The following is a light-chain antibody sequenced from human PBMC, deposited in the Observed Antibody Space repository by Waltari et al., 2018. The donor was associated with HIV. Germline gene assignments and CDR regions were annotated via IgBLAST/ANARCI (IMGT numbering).Light chain of an antibody. J-gene: IGLJ2*01. V-gene: IGLV2-14*03. Sequence: QSALTQPASVSGSPGQSLTLSCTGTSSDVGGYNYVSWYQQHPGKAPKLMIYDVSNRPSGVSNRFSGSKSGNTASLTISGLQAEDEADYYCSSYTSSSALYVVFGGGTKLTVL. CDR1: SSDVGGYNY. CDR3: SSYTSSSALYVV. CDR2: DVS.